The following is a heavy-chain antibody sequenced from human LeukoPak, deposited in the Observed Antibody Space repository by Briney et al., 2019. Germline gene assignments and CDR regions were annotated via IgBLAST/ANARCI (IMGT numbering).Heavy chain of an antibody. CDR3: ARHLHSSGLGY. D-gene: IGHD6-19*01. CDR1: GGSISSSSYY. CDR2: IYYSGST. J-gene: IGHJ4*02. Sequence: SETLSLTCTVSGGSISSSSYYWGWIRQPPGKGLEWIGSIYYSGSTYYNPSLKSRVTTSVDTSKNQFSLKLSSVTAADTAVYYCARHLHSSGLGYWGQGTLVTVSS. V-gene: IGHV4-39*01.